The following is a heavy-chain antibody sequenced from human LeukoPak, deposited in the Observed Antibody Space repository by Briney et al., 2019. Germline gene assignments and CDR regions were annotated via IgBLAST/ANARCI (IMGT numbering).Heavy chain of an antibody. Sequence: PGGSLRLSCAASGFTFSSYGMHWVRQAPGKGLEWVAVIWYDGSNKYYADSVKGRFTISRDNSKNTLYLQMNSLRAEDTAVYYCARDLVPLGGSYNWFDPWGQGTLVTVSS. V-gene: IGHV3-33*01. CDR3: ARDLVPLGGSYNWFDP. D-gene: IGHD6-6*01. CDR2: IWYDGSNK. CDR1: GFTFSSYG. J-gene: IGHJ5*02.